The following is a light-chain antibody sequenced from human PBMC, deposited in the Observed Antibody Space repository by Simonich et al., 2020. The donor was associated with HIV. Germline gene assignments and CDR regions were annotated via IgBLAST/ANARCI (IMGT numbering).Light chain of an antibody. CDR2: DAS. V-gene: IGKV1-13*02. CDR3: QQFNSNPRT. CDR1: QGISNA. J-gene: IGKJ5*01. Sequence: AIQLNKSPSSLSASVGDRVTITCRASQGISNAVVWYQYKPGKAPKVLIYDASTLESGGPSRFSGSGSGTDFTLTISSLQPEDFATYFCQQFNSNPRTFGQGTRLEIK.